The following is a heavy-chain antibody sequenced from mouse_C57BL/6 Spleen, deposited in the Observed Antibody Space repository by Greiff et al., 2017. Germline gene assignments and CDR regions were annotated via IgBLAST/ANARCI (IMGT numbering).Heavy chain of an antibody. V-gene: IGHV3-6*01. CDR2: ISYDGSN. CDR3: ARVDGFPYAMDY. J-gene: IGHJ4*01. CDR1: GYSITSGYY. D-gene: IGHD2-3*01. Sequence: EVKLVESGPGLVKPSQSLSLTCSVTGYSITSGYYWNWIRQFPGNKLEWMGYISYDGSNKYNPSLKNRISITRDTSKNQFFLKLNSVTTEYTATYYCARVDGFPYAMDYWGQGASVTVSS.